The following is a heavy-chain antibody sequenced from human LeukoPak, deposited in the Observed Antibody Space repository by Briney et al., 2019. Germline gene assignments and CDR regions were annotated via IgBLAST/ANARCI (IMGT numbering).Heavy chain of an antibody. CDR1: GFTFSTYA. CDR2: ISTNGGNT. J-gene: IGHJ4*02. V-gene: IGHV3-64*01. Sequence: GRSLRLSCAASGFTFSTYAMHWVRQAPGKGLEYVSAISTNGGNTYYANSVKGRFTISRDNSKNTLFLQMGSLRAEDVAVYYCARGKGIYCGGDCSALDYWGQGALVTVSS. D-gene: IGHD2-21*02. CDR3: ARGKGIYCGGDCSALDY.